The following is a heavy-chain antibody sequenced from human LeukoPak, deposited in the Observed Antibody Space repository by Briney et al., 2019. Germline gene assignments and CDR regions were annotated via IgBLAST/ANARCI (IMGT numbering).Heavy chain of an antibody. V-gene: IGHV3-23*01. Sequence: PGGSLRLSCEASGFNFRNYAMRWVRQSPDKGLEWISMIRSNGDTTHYSDSVKGRFSISRDNTKNSLFLQMNSLRAEDTAVYYCAREDSSSLDYWGQGALVTVSS. CDR3: AREDSSSLDY. J-gene: IGHJ4*02. D-gene: IGHD6-13*01. CDR1: GFNFRNYA. CDR2: IRSNGDTT.